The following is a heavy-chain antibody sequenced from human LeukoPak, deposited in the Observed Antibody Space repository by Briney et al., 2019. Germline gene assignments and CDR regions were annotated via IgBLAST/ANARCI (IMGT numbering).Heavy chain of an antibody. J-gene: IGHJ1*01. V-gene: IGHV3-72*01. CDR3: VQPSQGYFQN. CDR2: IRTKNQGLTT. CDR1: GFNFNEHE. Sequence: GGSLRLSCAASGFNFNEHEMDLVRQTPRKGLDWLPRIRTKNQGLTTEYGASVIGRFDISRDDSSNSLHLQMNSLKIEDTAVYYCVQPSQGYFQNWGQGTLVTVSS. D-gene: IGHD3-22*01.